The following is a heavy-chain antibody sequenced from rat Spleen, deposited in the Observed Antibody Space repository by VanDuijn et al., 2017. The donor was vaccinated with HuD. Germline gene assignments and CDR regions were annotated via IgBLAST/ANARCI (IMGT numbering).Heavy chain of an antibody. CDR3: ARHHYDGYYHGPVLGVMDA. Sequence: EVELVESGGGLVQPGTSLKLSCVASGFTFSNYGMAWVRQAPKKGLEWVATISYDGSSTYYRDSVKGRFTISRDNAKSTLYLQMDSLRSEDTASYFCARHHYDGYYHGPVLGVMDAWGQGASVTVSS. D-gene: IGHD1-12*03. CDR2: ISYDGSST. J-gene: IGHJ4*01. CDR1: GFTFSNYG. V-gene: IGHV5-7*01.